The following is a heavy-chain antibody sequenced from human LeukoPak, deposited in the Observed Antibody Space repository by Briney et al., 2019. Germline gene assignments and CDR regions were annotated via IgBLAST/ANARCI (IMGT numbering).Heavy chain of an antibody. CDR2: IIPILGIA. D-gene: IGHD4-17*01. CDR3: ARSAYGDYPAAAFDI. CDR1: GGTFSSYT. V-gene: IGHV1-69*02. J-gene: IGHJ3*02. Sequence: ASVKVSCKASGGTFSSYTMSWVRQAPGQGLEWMGRIIPILGIANYAQKFQGRVTITADKSTSTAYMELSSLRSEDTAVYYCARSAYGDYPAAAFDIWGQGTMVTVSS.